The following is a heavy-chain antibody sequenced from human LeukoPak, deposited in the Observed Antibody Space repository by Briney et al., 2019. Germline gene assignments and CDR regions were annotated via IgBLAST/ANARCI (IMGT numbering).Heavy chain of an antibody. D-gene: IGHD1-26*01. Sequence: KPSETLSLTCTVSGGSISSSSYYWGWIRQPPGKGLEWIGSIYYSGSTYYNPSLKSRVTISVDTSKNQFSLKLSSVTAADTAVYYCASFQWELPYWGQGTLVTVSS. V-gene: IGHV4-39*01. CDR2: IYYSGST. CDR1: GGSISSSSYY. J-gene: IGHJ4*02. CDR3: ASFQWELPY.